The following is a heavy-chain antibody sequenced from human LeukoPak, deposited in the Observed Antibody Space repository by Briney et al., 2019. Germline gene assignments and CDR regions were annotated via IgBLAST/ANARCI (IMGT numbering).Heavy chain of an antibody. V-gene: IGHV3-23*01. Sequence: GGSLRLSCAASGFTFTTYSMNWVRQAPGKGLEWVSAISGSGGSTYYADSVKGRFTISRDNSKNTLYLQMNSLRAEDTAVYYCATEITMIVVVITDYWGQGTLVTVSS. CDR2: ISGSGGST. CDR1: GFTFTTYS. J-gene: IGHJ4*02. CDR3: ATEITMIVVVITDY. D-gene: IGHD3-22*01.